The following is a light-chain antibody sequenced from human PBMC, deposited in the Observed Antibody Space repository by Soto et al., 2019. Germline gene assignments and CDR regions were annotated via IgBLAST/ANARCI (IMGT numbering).Light chain of an antibody. CDR1: QSISSW. J-gene: IGKJ1*01. V-gene: IGKV1-5*01. Sequence: DIQMTQSPSTLSASVGDRVTITCRASQSISSWLAWYQQKPGKAPKLLIYDASSLESGVPSRFSGSGSGTEYTRTISSLQPDDFATYYCQQYNSSPWTFGQGTKVEIK. CDR3: QQYNSSPWT. CDR2: DAS.